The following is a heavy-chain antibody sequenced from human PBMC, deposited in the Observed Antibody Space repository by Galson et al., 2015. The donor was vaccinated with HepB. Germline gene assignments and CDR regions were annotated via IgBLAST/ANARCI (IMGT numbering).Heavy chain of an antibody. CDR1: GYSFSAYY. D-gene: IGHD3-10*01. CDR3: ARDPIGETYWYFDL. Sequence: SVKVSCKASGYSFSAYYMNWVRQAPGQGLEWMGWINPKTGVTNYAQKFQGRVTMTSDTSLTTAYMELSSLTSDDMAVYYCARDPIGETYWYFDLWGRGTLVTVS. J-gene: IGHJ2*01. CDR2: INPKTGVT. V-gene: IGHV1-2*02.